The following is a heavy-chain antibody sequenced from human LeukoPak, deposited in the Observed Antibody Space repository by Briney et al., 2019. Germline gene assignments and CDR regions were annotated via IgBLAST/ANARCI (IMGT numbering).Heavy chain of an antibody. CDR3: ARGRGGYYFDY. CDR1: GFTFSSYS. J-gene: IGHJ4*02. Sequence: KSGGSLRLSCAASGFTFSSYSMNWVRQAPGKGLEWVSSISSSSSYIYYADSVKGRFTISRDNAKNSLYLQMNSLRAEDTAVYYCARGRGGYYFDYWGQGTLVTVSS. D-gene: IGHD3-16*01. CDR2: ISSSSSYI. V-gene: IGHV3-21*01.